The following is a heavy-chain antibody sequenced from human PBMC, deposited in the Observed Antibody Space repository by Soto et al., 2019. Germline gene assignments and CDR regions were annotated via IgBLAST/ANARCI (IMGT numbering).Heavy chain of an antibody. Sequence: PSETLSLTCAVYGGSFSGYYWSWIRQPPGKGLEWIGEINHSGSTNYNPSLKSRVTISVDTSKNQFSLKLSSMTAADTAVYYCAREEITMVRGVIRPNYFDYWGQGTLVTVSS. V-gene: IGHV4-34*01. CDR1: GGSFSGYY. CDR3: AREEITMVRGVIRPNYFDY. D-gene: IGHD3-10*01. J-gene: IGHJ4*02. CDR2: INHSGST.